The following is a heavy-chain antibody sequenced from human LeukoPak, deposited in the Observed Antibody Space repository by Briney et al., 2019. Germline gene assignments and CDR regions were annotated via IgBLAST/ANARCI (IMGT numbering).Heavy chain of an antibody. V-gene: IGHV4-39*07. J-gene: IGHJ4*02. CDR3: AREGLSGSYGY. CDR2: IYHSGST. Sequence: SETLSLTCTVSGGSISSSSYYWGWIRQPPGKGLEWIGSIYHSGSTNYNPSLKSRVTISVDKSKNQFSLKLSSVTAADTAVYYCAREGLSGSYGYWGQGTLVTVSS. CDR1: GGSISSSSYY. D-gene: IGHD1-26*01.